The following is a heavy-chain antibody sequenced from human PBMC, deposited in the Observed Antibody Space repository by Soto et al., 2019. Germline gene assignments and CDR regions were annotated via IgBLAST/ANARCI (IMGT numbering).Heavy chain of an antibody. V-gene: IGHV3-23*01. Sequence: GGSLRLSCVASGFTFSSSAMRWVRQAPGKGLEWVSAITGSGDTTFYADSVKGRFTISRDISKNTLYLQMNSLRAGDTALYYCARVGPGLSMDVWGKGTTVTVSS. CDR1: GFTFSSSA. D-gene: IGHD3-16*02. CDR2: ITGSGDTT. CDR3: ARVGPGLSMDV. J-gene: IGHJ6*04.